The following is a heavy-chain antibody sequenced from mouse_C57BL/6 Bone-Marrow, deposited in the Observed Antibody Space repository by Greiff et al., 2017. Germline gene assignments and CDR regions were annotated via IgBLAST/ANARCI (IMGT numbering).Heavy chain of an antibody. CDR2: INPYNGDT. CDR3: ARYYGNYPHYFDY. CDR1: GYSFTGYF. V-gene: IGHV1-20*01. J-gene: IGHJ2*01. Sequence: VQLQQSGPELVKPGDSVKISCKASGYSFTGYFMNWVMQSHGKSLEWIGRINPYNGDTFYNQKFKGKATLTVDKSSSTAHMELRSLTSEDSAVYYCARYYGNYPHYFDYWGQGTTLTVSS. D-gene: IGHD2-1*01.